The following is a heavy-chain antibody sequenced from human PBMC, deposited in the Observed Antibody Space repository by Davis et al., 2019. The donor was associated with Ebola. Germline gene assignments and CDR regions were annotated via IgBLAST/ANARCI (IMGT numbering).Heavy chain of an antibody. J-gene: IGHJ6*02. D-gene: IGHD1-26*01. V-gene: IGHV3-7*03. CDR2: IKQDGSEK. Sequence: GGSLRLSCAASGFTFSSYWMSWVRQAPGKGLEWVANIKQDGSEKYYVDSVKGRFTISRDNRRNSLYLQMNNLRPEDSALYYCARDISPSWSSDYYYGMDVWGQGTTVTVSS. CDR1: GFTFSSYW. CDR3: ARDISPSWSSDYYYGMDV.